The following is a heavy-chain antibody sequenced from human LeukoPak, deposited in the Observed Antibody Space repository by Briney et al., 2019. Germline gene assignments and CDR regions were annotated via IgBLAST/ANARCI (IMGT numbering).Heavy chain of an antibody. J-gene: IGHJ3*02. CDR3: ARNAILGVAPSISDVSVSAFDI. D-gene: IGHD3-3*01. CDR2: ISHDGDNT. Sequence: PGGSLRLSCEASGFAFGSYAMHWVRQAPGRGLEWVAVISHDGDNTNSGESVRGRFTLSRDNLKNTLYLQMNSLRGEDTALYYCARNAILGVAPSISDVSVSAFDIWGQGTMVTVSS. CDR1: GFAFGSYA. V-gene: IGHV3-30-3*01.